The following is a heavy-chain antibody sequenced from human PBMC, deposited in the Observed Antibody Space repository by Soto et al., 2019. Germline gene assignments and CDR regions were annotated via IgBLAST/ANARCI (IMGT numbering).Heavy chain of an antibody. D-gene: IGHD1-1*01. J-gene: IGHJ4*01. CDR3: AKARQGYLTPRTFDY. V-gene: IGHV3-23*01. CDR1: GFTFSSYA. CDR2: ISGSGGST. Sequence: LRLSCAASGFTFSSYAMSWVRQAPGKGLEWVSAISGSGGSTYYADSVKGRFTISRDNSKNTLYLQMNSLRAEDTAVYYCAKARQGYLTPRTFDYWGHGTLVTVSS.